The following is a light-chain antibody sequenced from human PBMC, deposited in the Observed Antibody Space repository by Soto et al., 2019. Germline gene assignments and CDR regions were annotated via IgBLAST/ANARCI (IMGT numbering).Light chain of an antibody. CDR3: QQYET. Sequence: DIQMTQSPSTLSASVGDRVTITCRASQSISSWLAWYQQKPGKAPKLLIYDASSLEGGVPSRFSGSGSGTEFTLTISSLQPDDFATYYCQQYETFGQGTKV. CDR2: DAS. CDR1: QSISSW. V-gene: IGKV1-5*01. J-gene: IGKJ1*01.